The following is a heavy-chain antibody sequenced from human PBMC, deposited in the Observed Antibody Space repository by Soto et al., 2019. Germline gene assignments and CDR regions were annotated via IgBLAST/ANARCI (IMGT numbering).Heavy chain of an antibody. D-gene: IGHD3-16*02. CDR1: GGSFSGYY. Sequence: QVQLQQWGAGLLKPSETLSLTCAVYGGSFSGYYWSWIRQPPGKGLEWIGEINHSGSTNYNPSLNSRVTPPVHTSTTQVSLTLSSVTAADTAVYYCARGGGGVIGSYYYSYGMDVWGQGTTVTVSS. CDR2: INHSGST. V-gene: IGHV4-34*01. CDR3: ARGGGGVIGSYYYSYGMDV. J-gene: IGHJ6*02.